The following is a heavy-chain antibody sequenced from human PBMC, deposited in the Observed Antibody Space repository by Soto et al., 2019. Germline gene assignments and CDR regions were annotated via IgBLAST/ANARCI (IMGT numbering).Heavy chain of an antibody. V-gene: IGHV3-30-3*02. Sequence: GWSLRLSCAASGFTFSSYAMDGVRQAPGKGLEWVAVISYDGSNKYYADSVKGRFTISRDNSKNTLYLQMNSLRAEDTAVYYCAKWGFLEPLDYYGMDVWGQGTTVTVSS. D-gene: IGHD3-3*01. J-gene: IGHJ6*02. CDR2: ISYDGSNK. CDR1: GFTFSSYA. CDR3: AKWGFLEPLDYYGMDV.